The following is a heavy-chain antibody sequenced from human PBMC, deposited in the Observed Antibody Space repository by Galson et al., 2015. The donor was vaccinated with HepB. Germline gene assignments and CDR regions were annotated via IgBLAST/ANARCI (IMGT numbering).Heavy chain of an antibody. V-gene: IGHV1-2*06. CDR1: GYTFTGYY. D-gene: IGHD2-15*01. J-gene: IGHJ6*03. CDR2: INPNSGGT. CDR3: AREWVVAATAYYYMDV. Sequence: SVKVSCKASGYTFTGYYMHWVRQAPGQGLEWMGRINPNSGGTNYAQKFQGRVTMTRDTSISTAYMELSRLRSDDTAVYYCAREWVVAATAYYYMDVWGKGTTVTVSS.